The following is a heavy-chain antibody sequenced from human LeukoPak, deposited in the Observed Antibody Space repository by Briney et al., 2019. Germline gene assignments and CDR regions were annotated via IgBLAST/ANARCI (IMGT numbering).Heavy chain of an antibody. J-gene: IGHJ6*02. D-gene: IGHD3-3*01. CDR1: GLTFSSHW. CDR2: INSDGSST. CDR3: ARGLNYDFWSGPFYYYYGMDV. Sequence: GGSLRLSCAASGLTFSSHWMHWVRQAPGKGLVWVSRINSDGSSTSYADSVKGRFTISRDNAKNTLYLQMNSLRAEDTAVYYCARGLNYDFWSGPFYYYYGMDVWGQGTTVTVSS. V-gene: IGHV3-74*01.